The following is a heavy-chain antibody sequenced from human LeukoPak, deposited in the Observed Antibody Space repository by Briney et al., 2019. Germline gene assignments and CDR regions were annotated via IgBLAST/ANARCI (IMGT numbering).Heavy chain of an antibody. D-gene: IGHD3-22*01. CDR2: MYYRGST. J-gene: IGHJ3*02. CDR3: ARDRAGYYYDSSGVFDI. CDR1: GYSISSGYY. Sequence: SETLSLTCSVSGYSISSGYYWGWIRQPPGKGLEWIGSMYYRGSTDYSPSLKSRVTVSVDTTKNQFSLKLSSVTAADTAVYYCARDRAGYYYDSSGVFDIWGQGTMVTVSS. V-gene: IGHV4-38-2*02.